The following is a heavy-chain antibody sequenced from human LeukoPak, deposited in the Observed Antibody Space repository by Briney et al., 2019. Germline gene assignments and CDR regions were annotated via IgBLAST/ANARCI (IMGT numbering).Heavy chain of an antibody. V-gene: IGHV1-2*02. CDR1: GYTFTGYD. D-gene: IGHD6-13*01. CDR2: INPNSGGT. J-gene: IGHJ6*03. Sequence: ASVKVSCKASGYTFTGYDMHRVRQAPGQGLEWMGWINPNSGGTNYARKFQGRVTMTRDTSISTAYMELSRLRSDDTAVYYCARDPAGTDYYYYYYMDVWGKGTTVTISS. CDR3: ARDPAGTDYYYYYYMDV.